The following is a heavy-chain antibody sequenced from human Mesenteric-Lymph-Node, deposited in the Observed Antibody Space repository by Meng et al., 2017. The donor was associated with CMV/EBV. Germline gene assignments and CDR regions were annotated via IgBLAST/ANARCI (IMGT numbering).Heavy chain of an antibody. V-gene: IGHV3-7*01. CDR3: ARSRGGLSVTIFGVALDY. CDR1: GFTFSLYW. D-gene: IGHD3-3*01. J-gene: IGHJ4*02. CDR2: IKQDGSEK. Sequence: GGSLRLSCAASGFTFSLYWMSWVRQAPGKGLEWVANIKQDGSEKYYVDSVKGRFTISRDNANNSLYLQMHSLRAEDTAVYYCARSRGGLSVTIFGVALDYWGQGTLVTVSS.